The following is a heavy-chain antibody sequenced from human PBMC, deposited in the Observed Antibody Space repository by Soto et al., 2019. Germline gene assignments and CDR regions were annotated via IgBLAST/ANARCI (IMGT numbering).Heavy chain of an antibody. D-gene: IGHD6-13*01. J-gene: IGHJ6*04. CDR3: ATAVTAGIYYYYGMDV. CDR1: GGSFSTYG. V-gene: IGHV1-69*14. Sequence: QVHLVQSGAEVKKPGSSVNISCKASGGSFSTYGINWVRKSPGQGLEWMGGIIPASATENYAQKFQGRVTIAADKSTNLAHRQMSSLRSEDTAVYYCATAVTAGIYYYYGMDVWGKGTTVTVSS. CDR2: IIPASATE.